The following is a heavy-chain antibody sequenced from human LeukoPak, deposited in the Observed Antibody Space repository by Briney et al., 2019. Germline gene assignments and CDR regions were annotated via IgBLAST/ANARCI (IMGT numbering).Heavy chain of an antibody. Sequence: AGGSLRLSCAASGFTLSSYAMSWVRQAPGKGLEWVSAISGSGGSTYYADSVKGRFTISRDNSKNTLYLQMNSLRAEDTAVYYCVNYGDHGGFDYWGQGTLVTVSS. CDR2: ISGSGGST. V-gene: IGHV3-23*01. CDR3: VNYGDHGGFDY. J-gene: IGHJ4*02. CDR1: GFTLSSYA. D-gene: IGHD4-17*01.